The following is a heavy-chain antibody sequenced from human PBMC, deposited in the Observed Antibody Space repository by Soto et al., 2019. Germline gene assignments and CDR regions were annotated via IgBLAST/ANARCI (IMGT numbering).Heavy chain of an antibody. CDR3: AKRAYSSGWYGGNDYYSYGMDV. CDR1: GFTFSSYG. J-gene: IGHJ6*02. CDR2: ISYDGSNK. D-gene: IGHD6-19*01. V-gene: IGHV3-30*18. Sequence: GGSLRLSCAASGFTFSSYGMHWVRQAPGKGLEWVAVISYDGSNKYYADSVKGRFTISRDNSKNTLYLQMNSLRAEDTAVYYCAKRAYSSGWYGGNDYYSYGMDVWGQGTRVTVSS.